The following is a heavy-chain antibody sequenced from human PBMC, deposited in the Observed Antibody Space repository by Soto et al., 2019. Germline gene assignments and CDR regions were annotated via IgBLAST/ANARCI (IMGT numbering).Heavy chain of an antibody. CDR2: IYWDDDK. CDR3: AHSPPGSDSYCSSTSCYDLRWFDP. Sequence: SGPTLVKPTQTLTLTCTFSGFSLSTSGVGVGWIRQPPGKALEWLALIYWDDDKRYSPSLKSRLTITKDTSKNQVVLTMTNMDPVDTATYYCAHSPPGSDSYCSSTSCYDLRWFDPWGQGTLVTVSS. V-gene: IGHV2-5*02. D-gene: IGHD2-2*01. CDR1: GFSLSTSGVG. J-gene: IGHJ5*02.